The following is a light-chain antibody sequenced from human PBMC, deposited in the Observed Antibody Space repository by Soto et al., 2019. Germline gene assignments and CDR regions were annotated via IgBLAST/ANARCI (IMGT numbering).Light chain of an antibody. CDR3: QQRSNWPQVT. V-gene: IGKV3-11*01. CDR2: DAS. Sequence: EIVLTQSPATLSWSPGERATLSCRASQSVSSYLAWYQQKPGQAPRLLIYDASNSATGIPARFSGSGSGTDFTLTISSLEPEDFSVYYCQQRSNWPQVTFGQGTRLEIK. CDR1: QSVSSY. J-gene: IGKJ5*01.